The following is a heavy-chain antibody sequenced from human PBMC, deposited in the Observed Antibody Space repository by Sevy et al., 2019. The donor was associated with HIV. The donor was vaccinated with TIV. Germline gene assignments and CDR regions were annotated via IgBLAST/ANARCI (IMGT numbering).Heavy chain of an antibody. CDR1: GGSINNYF. CDR3: ARESIAAIGDFDY. J-gene: IGHJ4*02. Sequence: SETLSLTCTVSGGSINNYFWSWIRQPPGKGLEWIGYIYYSGSTNYNPSLKSRVTISVDKSKNQFSLKLTSVTAADTAVYYCARESIAAIGDFDYWGQGTLVTVSS. CDR2: IYYSGST. V-gene: IGHV4-59*01. D-gene: IGHD6-13*01.